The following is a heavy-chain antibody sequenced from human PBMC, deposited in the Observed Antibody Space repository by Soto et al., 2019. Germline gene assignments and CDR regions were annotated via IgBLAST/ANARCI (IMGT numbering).Heavy chain of an antibody. Sequence: PGGSLRLSCVASGFSLSDYAVNWVRQAPGKGLEWVSFISSDSRTIYYADSVEGRFTVSRDNARNSVSLQMDSLRDEDAAVYYCARIKLVEWFFINVGVYDLDVWGKGTPVPVYS. CDR3: ARIKLVEWFFINVGVYDLDV. J-gene: IGHJ6*04. V-gene: IGHV3-48*02. D-gene: IGHD3-3*01. CDR2: ISSDSRTI. CDR1: GFSLSDYA.